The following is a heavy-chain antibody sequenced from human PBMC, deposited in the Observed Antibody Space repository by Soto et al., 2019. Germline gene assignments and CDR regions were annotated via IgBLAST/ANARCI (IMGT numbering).Heavy chain of an antibody. J-gene: IGHJ4*02. CDR2: ISYDGSNK. CDR3: AREGIPYSRAYYYFDN. D-gene: IGHD6-25*01. Sequence: PGGSLRLSCAASGVTFSSYGMHWVRQAPGKGLEWVAVISYDGSNKYYADSVKGRFTISRDNSKNTVSLQMSSLRAEDTAVYYCAREGIPYSRAYYYFDNWGQGTLVTVSS. CDR1: GVTFSSYG. V-gene: IGHV3-30*03.